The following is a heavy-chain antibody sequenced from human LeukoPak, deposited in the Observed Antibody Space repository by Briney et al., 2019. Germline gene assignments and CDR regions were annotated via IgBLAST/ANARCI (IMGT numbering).Heavy chain of an antibody. J-gene: IGHJ5*02. CDR3: ARGGYSSSWYPPPWFDP. D-gene: IGHD6-13*01. V-gene: IGHV3-21*01. CDR2: XXXSSSYI. Sequence: PGGSLRLSCAASGFTFSSYSMNWVRQAPGKGLEWXXXXXXSSSYIYYADSVKGRFTISRDNAKNSLYLQMNSLRAEDTAVYYCARGGYSSSWYPPPWFDPWGQGTLVTVSS. CDR1: GFTFSSYS.